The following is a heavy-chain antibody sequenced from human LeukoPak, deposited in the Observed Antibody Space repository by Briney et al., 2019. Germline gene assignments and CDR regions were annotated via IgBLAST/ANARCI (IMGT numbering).Heavy chain of an antibody. CDR2: ISYDGSNK. V-gene: IGHV3-30*18. CDR3: AKTGSYGYLYYFDY. J-gene: IGHJ4*02. CDR1: GFTFSSYA. Sequence: GGSLRLSCAASGFTFSSYAMSWVRQAPGKGLEWVAVISYDGSNKYYADSVKGRFTISRDNSKNTLYLQMNSLRAEDTAVYYCAKTGSYGYLYYFDYWGQGTLVTVSS. D-gene: IGHD5-18*01.